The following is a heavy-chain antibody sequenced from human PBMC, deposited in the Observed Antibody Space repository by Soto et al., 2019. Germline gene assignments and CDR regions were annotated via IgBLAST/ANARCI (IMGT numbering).Heavy chain of an antibody. Sequence: SVTLSLTCAVYGGSFSGYYRSWIRHNPGKGLEWIGEINHSGSTNYNPSLKSRVTISVDTSKNQFSLKLSSVTAADTAVYYCAGGPIFYYYASSGYYGREGWGQGTTGT. V-gene: IGHV4-34*01. CDR1: GGSFSGYY. CDR3: AGGPIFYYYASSGYYGREG. D-gene: IGHD3-22*01. CDR2: INHSGST. J-gene: IGHJ6*02.